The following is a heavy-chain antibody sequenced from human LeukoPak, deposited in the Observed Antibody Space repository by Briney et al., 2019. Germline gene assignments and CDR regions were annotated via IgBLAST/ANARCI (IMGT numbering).Heavy chain of an antibody. J-gene: IGHJ4*02. D-gene: IGHD3-9*01. CDR1: GYTPTELS. CDR3: ATRLILTGFDY. CDR2: FDPEDGET. V-gene: IGHV1-24*01. Sequence: VASVKVSCKVSGYTPTELSMHWVRQAPGKGLEWMGGFDPEDGETIYAQKFQGRVTMTEDTSTDTAYMELSGLRSEDTAVYYCATRLILTGFDYWGQGTLVTVSS.